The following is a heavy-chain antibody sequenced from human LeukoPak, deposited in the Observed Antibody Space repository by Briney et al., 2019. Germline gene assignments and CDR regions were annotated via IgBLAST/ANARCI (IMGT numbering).Heavy chain of an antibody. V-gene: IGHV4-61*01. CDR1: GGSVSSGSYY. CDR2: FYYSGST. CDR3: AKMTTPPGWFDP. Sequence: SKTLSLTCTVSGGSVSSGSYYWSWIRQPPGKGLEWIGYFYYSGSTNYNPSLKSRVTISVDTSKNQFSLKLSSVTAADTAVYYCAKMTTPPGWFDPWGQGTLVTVSS. D-gene: IGHD4-11*01. J-gene: IGHJ5*02.